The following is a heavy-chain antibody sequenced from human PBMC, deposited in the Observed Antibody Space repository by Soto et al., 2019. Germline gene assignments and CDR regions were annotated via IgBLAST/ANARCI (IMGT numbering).Heavy chain of an antibody. CDR3: CKDMGCELSPLGYFDF. D-gene: IGHD3-16*01. CDR2: ISGNSGRI. J-gene: IGHJ4*01. V-gene: IGHV3-9*01. Sequence: SLRLSCAASGFTFGGYAMHWVRQAPGKGLEWVSGISGNSGRIGYADSVKGRFTISRDNAKNSLYLQMNSLRSEDTTLFYCCKDMGCELSPLGYFDFWSQGTMVTVSS. CDR1: GFTFGGYA.